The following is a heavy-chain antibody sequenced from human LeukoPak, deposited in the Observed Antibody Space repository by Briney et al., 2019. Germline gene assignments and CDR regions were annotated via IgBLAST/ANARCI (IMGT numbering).Heavy chain of an antibody. CDR1: GGSISSSSYY. Sequence: SETLSLTCTVSGGSISSSSYYWGWIRQPPGKGLEWIGSIYYSGSTYYNPSLKSRVTISVDTSKNQFSLKLSSVTAADTAVYYCARHDYSADYYCYGMDVWGQGTTVTVSS. J-gene: IGHJ6*02. D-gene: IGHD4-11*01. V-gene: IGHV4-39*01. CDR2: IYYSGST. CDR3: ARHDYSADYYCYGMDV.